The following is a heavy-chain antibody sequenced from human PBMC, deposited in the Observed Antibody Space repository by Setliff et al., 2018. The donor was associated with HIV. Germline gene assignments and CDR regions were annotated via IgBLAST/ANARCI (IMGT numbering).Heavy chain of an antibody. CDR3: AAEYWNPKY. CDR2: IKDKTNGGTV. CDR1: GFTFSDAW. J-gene: IGHJ4*02. Sequence: GGSLRLSCAASGFTFSDAWMSWVRQAPGKGLEWVGRIKDKTNGGTVDYAAPVKGRFTISRDDSKNTVYLVMNSLKTEDTGVYYCAAEYWNPKYWGQGTLVTVSS. D-gene: IGHD1-1*01. V-gene: IGHV3-15*01.